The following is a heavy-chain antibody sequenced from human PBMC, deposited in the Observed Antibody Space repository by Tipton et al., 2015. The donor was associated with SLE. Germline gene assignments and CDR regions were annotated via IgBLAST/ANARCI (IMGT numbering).Heavy chain of an antibody. Sequence: LRLSCAIYGGSFSGYYWSWIRQPPGKGLEWIGEINHSGSTNYNPSLKSRVTISVDTSKNQFSLKLSSVTAADTAVYYCARVDTAMADAFDIWGQGTMVTVSS. V-gene: IGHV4-34*01. CDR2: INHSGST. CDR1: GGSFSGYY. CDR3: ARVDTAMADAFDI. J-gene: IGHJ3*02. D-gene: IGHD5-18*01.